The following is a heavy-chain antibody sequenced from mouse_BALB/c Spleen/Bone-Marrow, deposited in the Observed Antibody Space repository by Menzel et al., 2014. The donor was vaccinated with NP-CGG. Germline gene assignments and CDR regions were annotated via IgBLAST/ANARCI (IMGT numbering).Heavy chain of an antibody. V-gene: IGHV1-80*01. Sequence: QVQLQQSGAELVRPGSSVKISCKASGYAFSVYWMNWVKQRPGQGLEWIGQIYPGDGDTNYNGKFKGRATLTADKSSNTAYMQLSSLTSEDSAVYFCARGGISADYWGQGTTLTVSS. CDR3: ARGGISADY. J-gene: IGHJ2*01. CDR1: GYAFSVYW. CDR2: IYPGDGDT.